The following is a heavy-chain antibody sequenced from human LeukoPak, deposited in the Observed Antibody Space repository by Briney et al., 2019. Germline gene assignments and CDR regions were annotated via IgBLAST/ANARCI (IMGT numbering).Heavy chain of an antibody. CDR2: IYYSGST. J-gene: IGHJ4*02. Sequence: SSETLSLACTVSGDSISSYYWSWVRQPPGKGLELIGYIYYSGSTNNNPSLKSRVTISVATSKNQFSLKLSSVTAADTAVYYCASMTKTGGSLDYWGQGTLVTVSS. CDR1: GDSISSYY. CDR3: ASMTKTGGSLDY. D-gene: IGHD2-15*01. V-gene: IGHV4-59*01.